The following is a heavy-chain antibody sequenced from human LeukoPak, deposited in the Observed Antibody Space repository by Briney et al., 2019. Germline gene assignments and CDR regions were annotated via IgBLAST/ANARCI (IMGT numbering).Heavy chain of an antibody. J-gene: IGHJ4*02. CDR2: IRYDGSNK. Sequence: GGSLRLSCAASGFTFSSFGMHWVRQAPGKGLEWVAFIRYDGSNKNYAESVKGRFTISRDNSKNTLYLQMNSLRAEDTAVYYCASPNIPTTRTTYYFDYWGQGTLVTVSS. CDR1: GFTFSSFG. CDR3: ASPNIPTTRTTYYFDY. V-gene: IGHV3-30*02. D-gene: IGHD1-7*01.